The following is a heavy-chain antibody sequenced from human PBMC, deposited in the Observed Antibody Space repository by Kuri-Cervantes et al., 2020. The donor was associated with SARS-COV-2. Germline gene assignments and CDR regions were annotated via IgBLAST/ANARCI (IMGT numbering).Heavy chain of an antibody. V-gene: IGHV4-4*02. CDR3: ARESTYTFDI. D-gene: IGHD2-2*02. CDR1: GGAINTYNW. CDR2: IFHDGST. Sequence: SETLSPPFVASGGAINTYNWWTWVRQPPGKWLQWSGEIFHDGSTKFNPSLSLRGRVTMSLDKSKNQFSLNLTSVTAADTAVYYCARESTYTFDIWGQGTLVTVSS. J-gene: IGHJ3*02.